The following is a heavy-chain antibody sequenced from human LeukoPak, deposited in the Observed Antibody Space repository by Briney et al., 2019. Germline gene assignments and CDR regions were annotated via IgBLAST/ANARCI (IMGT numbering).Heavy chain of an antibody. CDR2: IYYSGST. Sequence: PSETLSLTCTVSGGSISSYYWSWIRQPPGKGLEWIGYIYYSGSTNYNPSLESRVTISVDRSKNQFSLKLSSVTAADTAVYYCARVLPGIAAGPDYYYMDVWGKGTTVTVSS. D-gene: IGHD6-13*01. V-gene: IGHV4-59*01. J-gene: IGHJ6*03. CDR3: ARVLPGIAAGPDYYYMDV. CDR1: GGSISSYY.